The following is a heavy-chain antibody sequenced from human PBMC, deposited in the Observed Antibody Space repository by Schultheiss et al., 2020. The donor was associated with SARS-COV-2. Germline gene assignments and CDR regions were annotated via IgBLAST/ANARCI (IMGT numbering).Heavy chain of an antibody. Sequence: GGSLRLSCAASGFTVSSNYMSWVRQAPGKGLEWVSVISGSGGSTYYADSVKGRFTISRDNSKNTLYLQMNSLRAEDTAVYYCAKLDAYCSGGSCYSDYFDYWGQGTLVTVSS. CDR3: AKLDAYCSGGSCYSDYFDY. CDR1: GFTVSSNY. J-gene: IGHJ4*02. CDR2: ISGSGGST. D-gene: IGHD2-15*01. V-gene: IGHV3-23*01.